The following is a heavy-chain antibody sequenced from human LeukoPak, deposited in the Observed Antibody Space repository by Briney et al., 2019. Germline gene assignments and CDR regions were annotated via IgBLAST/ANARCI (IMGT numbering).Heavy chain of an antibody. CDR3: ARRYTIFGVVTIDY. CDR1: GYSFTSYW. V-gene: IGHV5-51*01. Sequence: GESLKISCKGSGYSFTSYWIAWVRQMPGQGLEWTGIIYPGNSDTKYSPSFQGQVTISAGKSISTAYLQWSSLKASDTAMYYCARRYTIFGVVTIDYWGQGTLVTVSS. CDR2: IYPGNSDT. D-gene: IGHD3-3*01. J-gene: IGHJ4*02.